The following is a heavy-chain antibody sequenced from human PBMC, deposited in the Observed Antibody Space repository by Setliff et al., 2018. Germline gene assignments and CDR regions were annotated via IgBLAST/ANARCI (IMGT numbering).Heavy chain of an antibody. CDR2: ITDTGRT. CDR3: ARGAPQRSSFDSRYMDV. V-gene: IGHV4-34*01. CDR1: GGPLSGFS. J-gene: IGHJ6*03. Sequence: SETLSLTYTVYGGPLSGFSWNWILQSPGGGLEWIGEITDTGRTKYIPSLKSRVTISIHISWKQFSLRLSSLTAADTAVYYCARGAPQRSSFDSRYMDVGDKGATVTVSS. D-gene: IGHD1-1*01.